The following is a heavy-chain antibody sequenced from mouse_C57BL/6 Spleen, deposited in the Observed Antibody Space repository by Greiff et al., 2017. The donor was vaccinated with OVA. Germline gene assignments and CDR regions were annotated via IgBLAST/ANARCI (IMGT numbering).Heavy chain of an antibody. V-gene: IGHV1-69*01. Sequence: VQLQQPGAELVMPGASVKLSCKASGYTFTSYWMHWVKQRPGQGLEWIGEIDPSDSYTNYNQKVKGKSTLTVDKSSSTAYMQLSSLTSEDSAVYYCARFDYYGSSWYFDVWGTGTTVTVSS. CDR2: IDPSDSYT. D-gene: IGHD1-1*01. J-gene: IGHJ1*03. CDR1: GYTFTSYW. CDR3: ARFDYYGSSWYFDV.